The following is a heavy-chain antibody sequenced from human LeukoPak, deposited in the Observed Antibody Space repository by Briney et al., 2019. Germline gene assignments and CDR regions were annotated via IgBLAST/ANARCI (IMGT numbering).Heavy chain of an antibody. J-gene: IGHJ6*03. CDR1: SGSISDHY. D-gene: IGHD2-2*01. Sequence: SETLSLTCSVSSGSISDHYWSWIRQPPGKGPEWIGYVYYSGSTKYNPSLKTRVSISLDRSKNQFGLRLSSVTAADTAVYYYATSYCTSTNCSYYMDVWGNGTTVTVSS. CDR3: ATSYCTSTNCSYYMDV. V-gene: IGHV4-59*11. CDR2: VYYSGST.